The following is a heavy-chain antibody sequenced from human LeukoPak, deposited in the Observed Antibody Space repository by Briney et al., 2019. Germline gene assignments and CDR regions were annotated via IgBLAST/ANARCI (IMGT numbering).Heavy chain of an antibody. CDR2: IYHSGST. CDR3: ARGVDDSSGYYYYYFDY. CDR1: GGSISSSNW. D-gene: IGHD3-22*01. J-gene: IGHJ4*02. V-gene: IGHV4-4*02. Sequence: SETLSLTCAVSGGSISSSNWWSWVRQPPGKGLEWIGEIYHSGSTYYNPSLKSRVTISVDRSKNQFSLKLSSVTAADTAVYYCARGVDDSSGYYYYYFDYWGQGTLVTVSS.